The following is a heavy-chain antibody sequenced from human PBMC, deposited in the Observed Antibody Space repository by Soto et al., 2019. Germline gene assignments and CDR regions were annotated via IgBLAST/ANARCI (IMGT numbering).Heavy chain of an antibody. D-gene: IGHD3-9*01. CDR3: ARHSPDFDWLSQFDY. V-gene: IGHV4-59*08. CDR2: IFYFGST. J-gene: IGHJ4*02. Sequence: QVQLQESGPGLVKPSETLSLTCTVSGGSISSYYWSWIRQTPGKGLEWIGYIFYFGSTNYNPSLKSRVTLSIDTSKNQLSLKLSSLTAADTAVYYCARHSPDFDWLSQFDYWGQGTLVTVSS. CDR1: GGSISSYY.